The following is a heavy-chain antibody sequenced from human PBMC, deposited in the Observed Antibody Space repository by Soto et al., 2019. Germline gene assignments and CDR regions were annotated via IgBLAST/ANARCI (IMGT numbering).Heavy chain of an antibody. CDR1: GFTFSSYA. V-gene: IGHV3-23*01. CDR3: AKLWSSVTANY. CDR2: ISSSGGST. Sequence: GGSLRLSCAASGFTFSSYAMSWVRQAPGKGLEWVSGISSSGGSTYYADSVKGRFTISRDNSKNTLYLQMNSLRAEDTAVYYCAKLWSSVTANYWGQGTLVTVSS. D-gene: IGHD2-21*02. J-gene: IGHJ4*02.